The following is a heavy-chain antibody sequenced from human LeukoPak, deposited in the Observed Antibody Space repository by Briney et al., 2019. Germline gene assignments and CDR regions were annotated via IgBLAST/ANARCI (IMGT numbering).Heavy chain of an antibody. CDR3: AKDLHGGYSSDY. V-gene: IGHV3-30*02. Sequence: GGSLRPSCAASGFTFNNFGMHWVRQAPGKGLEWVSFIGYEGVHKYYADSVKGRFTISKDNSKATLYLQMNSLRPEDTAVYYCAKDLHGGYSSDYWGQGTLVTVFS. D-gene: IGHD4-23*01. J-gene: IGHJ4*02. CDR1: GFTFNNFG. CDR2: IGYEGVHK.